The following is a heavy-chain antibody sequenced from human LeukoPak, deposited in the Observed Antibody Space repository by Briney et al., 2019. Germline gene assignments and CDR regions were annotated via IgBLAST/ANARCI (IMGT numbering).Heavy chain of an antibody. Sequence: SQTLSLTCTVSGGSISSGSYYWSWIRQPAGKGLEWIGRIYTSGSTNYNPSLKSRVTISVDTSKNQFSLKLSSVTAADTAVYYCAGGAGDPGYYYYYYMDVWGKGTTVTVSS. CDR1: GGSISSGSYY. CDR3: AGGAGDPGYYYYYYMDV. J-gene: IGHJ6*03. CDR2: IYTSGST. D-gene: IGHD7-27*01. V-gene: IGHV4-61*02.